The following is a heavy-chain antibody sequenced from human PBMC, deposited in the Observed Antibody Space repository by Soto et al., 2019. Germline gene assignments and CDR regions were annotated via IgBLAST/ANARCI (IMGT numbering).Heavy chain of an antibody. D-gene: IGHD5-12*01. V-gene: IGHV1-18*01. CDR3: VIAPGRWGCWLPFDY. J-gene: IGHJ4*02. Sequence: VQLVQSEAVVRKPGASVKVSCKASGYTFNSYGISWVRQAPGQGLQWMGWISVHDGKTKYAQKDEGRLILTVDTTTTSVYLDLGSLRSDDTAVYYGVIAPGRWGCWLPFDYLGQGTLLTVSS. CDR2: ISVHDGKT. CDR1: GYTFNSYG.